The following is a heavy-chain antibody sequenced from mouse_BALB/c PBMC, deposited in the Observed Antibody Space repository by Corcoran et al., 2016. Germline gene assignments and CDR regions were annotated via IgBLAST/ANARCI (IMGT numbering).Heavy chain of an antibody. J-gene: IGHJ2*01. CDR3: AISGWPLLRPYFDF. D-gene: IGHD1-2*01. V-gene: IGHV1S56*01. Sequence: VQLEQSGPELVTPGASVKMSCKASGYTFTSNVMHWVKQKPGQGLEWIGWIYPGDGSTKYNEKFKGKATLTASKSSSTAYMQLSSLTSENSAVYFCAISGWPLLRPYFDFWGQGTTLTVSS. CDR2: IYPGDGST. CDR1: GYTFTSNV.